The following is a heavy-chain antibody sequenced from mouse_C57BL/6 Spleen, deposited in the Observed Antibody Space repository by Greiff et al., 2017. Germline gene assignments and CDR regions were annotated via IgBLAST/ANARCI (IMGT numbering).Heavy chain of an antibody. CDR2: INYDGSST. Sequence: EVHVVQSEGGLVQPGSSMKLSCTASGFTFSDYYMAWVRQVPEKGLEWVANINYDGSSTYYLDSLESRFIISRDNAKNMLYLQMSSLKSEDTATYYCARGPCYYSGSSYWDFCVRGTGATVSVAT. CDR3: ARGPCYYSGSSYWDFCV. J-gene: IGHJ1*03. CDR1: GFTFSDYY. D-gene: IGHD1-1*01. V-gene: IGHV5-16*01.